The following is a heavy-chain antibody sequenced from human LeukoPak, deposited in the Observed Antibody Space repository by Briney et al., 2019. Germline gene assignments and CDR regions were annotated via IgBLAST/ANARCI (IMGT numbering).Heavy chain of an antibody. CDR1: GGSISSGGYY. J-gene: IGHJ4*02. CDR3: ASGVTTTSMVYAAGFDY. CDR2: IYYSGST. D-gene: IGHD2-8*01. Sequence: SQTLSLTCTVSGGSISSGGYYWSWIRQHPGKGLEWIGYIYYSGSTYYNPSLKSRVTISVDTSKNQFSLKLSSVTAADTAVYYCASGVTTTSMVYAAGFDYWGQGTLVTVSS. V-gene: IGHV4-31*03.